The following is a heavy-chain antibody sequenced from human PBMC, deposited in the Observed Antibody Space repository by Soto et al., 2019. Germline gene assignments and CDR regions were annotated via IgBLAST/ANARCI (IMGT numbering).Heavy chain of an antibody. Sequence: SETLSLTCTVSGGSISSYYWSWIRQPPGKGLEWIGYIYYSGSTNYNPSLKSRVTISVDTSKNQFSLKLSSVTAADTAVYYCGREFYDYVWGSYRNNWFDPWGQGTLVTVSS. CDR1: GGSISSYY. CDR3: GREFYDYVWGSYRNNWFDP. J-gene: IGHJ5*02. D-gene: IGHD3-16*02. V-gene: IGHV4-59*01. CDR2: IYYSGST.